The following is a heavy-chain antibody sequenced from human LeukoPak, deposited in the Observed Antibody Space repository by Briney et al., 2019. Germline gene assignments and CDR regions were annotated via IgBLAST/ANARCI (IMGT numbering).Heavy chain of an antibody. CDR1: GFTFSSYG. D-gene: IGHD5-18*01. J-gene: IGHJ4*02. V-gene: IGHV3-30*02. CDR3: ARGGGIQLWDSFDY. Sequence: GGSLRLSCAASGFTFSSYGMHWVRQAPGKGLEWVAFIRYDGSNKYYADSVKGRFTISRDNSKNTLYLQMNSLRAEDTAVYYCARGGGIQLWDSFDYWGQGTLVTVSS. CDR2: IRYDGSNK.